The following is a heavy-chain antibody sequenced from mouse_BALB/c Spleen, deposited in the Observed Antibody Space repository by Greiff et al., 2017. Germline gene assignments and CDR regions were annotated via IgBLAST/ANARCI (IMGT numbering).Heavy chain of an antibody. J-gene: IGHJ4*01. V-gene: IGHV14-3*02. CDR2: IDPANGNT. CDR1: GFNIKDTY. Sequence: EVQLQQSGAELVKPGASVKLSCTASGFNIKDTYMHWVKQRPEQGLEWIGRIDPANGNTKYDPKFQGKATITADTSSNTAYLQLSSLTSEDTAVYYCARVGYDGYYDYYAMDYWGQGTSVTVSS. D-gene: IGHD2-3*01. CDR3: ARVGYDGYYDYYAMDY.